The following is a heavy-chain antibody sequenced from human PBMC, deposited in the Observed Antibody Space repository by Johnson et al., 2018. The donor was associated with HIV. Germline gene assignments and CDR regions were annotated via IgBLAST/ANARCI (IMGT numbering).Heavy chain of an antibody. J-gene: IGHJ3*02. V-gene: IGHV3-23*04. D-gene: IGHD5-18*01. CDR1: GFTFSSYG. CDR3: AKVLTPMVTWGSGDAFDI. CDR2: ISGSGDDT. Sequence: VQLVESGGGVVQPGRSLRLSCAASGFTFSSYGMHWVRQAPGKGLEWVSTISGSGDDTYYADSVKGRFTISRDNSKNTRYLQRNSLRAADTAVYYCAKVLTPMVTWGSGDAFDIWGQGTKVTVSS.